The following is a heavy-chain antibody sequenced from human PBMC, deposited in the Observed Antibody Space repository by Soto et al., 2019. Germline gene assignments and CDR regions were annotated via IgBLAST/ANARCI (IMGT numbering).Heavy chain of an antibody. J-gene: IGHJ4*02. Sequence: PWGTLSLTCIVSGESISSSSYYWGWIRQPPGKGLEWIGSIYYSGRTYYNPSFKSRVTISIDTSKNQFSLKLSSVTATDKAVYYCARQRTTVVTQAYFDHWGQGALVTVSS. D-gene: IGHD2-21*02. V-gene: IGHV4-39*01. CDR1: GESISSSSYY. CDR3: ARQRTTVVTQAYFDH. CDR2: IYYSGRT.